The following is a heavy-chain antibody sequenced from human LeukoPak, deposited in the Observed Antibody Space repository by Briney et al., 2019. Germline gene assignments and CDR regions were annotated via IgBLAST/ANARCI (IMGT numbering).Heavy chain of an antibody. J-gene: IGHJ6*02. V-gene: IGHV3-7*03. CDR1: GFTFSSYW. Sequence: GGSLRLSCAASGFTFSSYWMNWARRAPGKGLEWVASINHNGNVNYYVDSVKGRFTISRDNAKNSLYLQMSNLRAEDTAVYFCARGGGLDVWGQGATVTISS. CDR3: ARGGGLDV. CDR2: INHNGNVN. D-gene: IGHD3-16*01.